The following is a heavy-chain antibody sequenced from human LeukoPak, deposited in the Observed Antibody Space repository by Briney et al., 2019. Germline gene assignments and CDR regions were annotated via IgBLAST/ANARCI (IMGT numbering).Heavy chain of an antibody. J-gene: IGHJ4*02. Sequence: AVTVSCKASGYTCTSYAINWLRQATGQGRGWMGWMNPNSGNTGYAQKFQGRVTMTRNTSISTAYMELSSLRSEDTAVYYCARVYRAWGLVPPPLYYWGQGTLVTVSS. CDR1: GYTCTSYA. V-gene: IGHV1-8*01. D-gene: IGHD3-16*01. CDR3: ARVYRAWGLVPPPLYY. CDR2: MNPNSGNT.